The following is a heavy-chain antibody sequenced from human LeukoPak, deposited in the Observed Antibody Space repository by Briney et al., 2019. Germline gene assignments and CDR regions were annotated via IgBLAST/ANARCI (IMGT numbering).Heavy chain of an antibody. CDR1: GGSISSHY. V-gene: IGHV4-59*11. CDR3: ARLRGSYYYDSSGYYFDY. J-gene: IGHJ4*02. Sequence: SETLSLTCTVSGGSISSHYWTWIRQPPGKGLEWIGYIYYTGSTNYNPSLQSRVTISVDTSKNQFSLKLSSVTAADTAVYYCARLRGSYYYDSSGYYFDYWGQGTLVTVSS. D-gene: IGHD3-22*01. CDR2: IYYTGST.